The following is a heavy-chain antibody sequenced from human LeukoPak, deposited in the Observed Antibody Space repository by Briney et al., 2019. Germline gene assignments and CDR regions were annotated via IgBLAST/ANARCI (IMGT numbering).Heavy chain of an antibody. Sequence: ASVKVSCKASGYTFTTYGISWVRQAPGQGLEWKGWISGYNGNTKYVQNLQGRVTMTTDTSTSTAYMELRSLRSDDTAVYYCARVTGLSVEGSGYSIDYWGQGTLVTVSS. D-gene: IGHD3-22*01. J-gene: IGHJ4*02. CDR3: ARVTGLSVEGSGYSIDY. V-gene: IGHV1-18*01. CDR1: GYTFTTYG. CDR2: ISGYNGNT.